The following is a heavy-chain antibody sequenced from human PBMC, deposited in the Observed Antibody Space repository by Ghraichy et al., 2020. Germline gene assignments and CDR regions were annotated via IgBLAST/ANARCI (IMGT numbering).Heavy chain of an antibody. CDR3: TRERVMTSVNPHHYYGMDV. V-gene: IGHV3-49*04. CDR2: IRSDAYGGTP. D-gene: IGHD4-17*01. CDR1: GFTFGADA. Sequence: GGSLRLSCTASGFTFGADAISWVRQAPGKGLEYVALIRSDAYGGTPDYAASVKDRFTISRDNSKSIAYLQMNSLKTEDTAIYYCTRERVMTSVNPHHYYGMDVWGRGTTVTVSS. J-gene: IGHJ6*02.